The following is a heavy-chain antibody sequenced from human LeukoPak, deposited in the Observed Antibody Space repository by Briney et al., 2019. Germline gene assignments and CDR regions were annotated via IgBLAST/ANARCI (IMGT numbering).Heavy chain of an antibody. CDR1: GFTVSGNY. CDR2: IFSGGAT. CDR3: ARGWAHSFDY. J-gene: IGHJ4*02. D-gene: IGHD3-16*01. Sequence: HPGGSLRLSCAASGFTVSGNYMSWVRQAPGKGLEWVSVIFSGGATYHADSVKGRFTISRDNSKNTLYLQMNSLRAEDTAVYYCARGWAHSFDYWGQGTLVTVSS. V-gene: IGHV3-53*01.